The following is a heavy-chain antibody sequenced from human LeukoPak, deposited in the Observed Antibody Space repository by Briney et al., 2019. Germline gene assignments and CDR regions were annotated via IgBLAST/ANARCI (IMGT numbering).Heavy chain of an antibody. Sequence: PGGSLRLSCAASGFIVNTNYMTWVRQAPGRGLEWVSFIYADGNTYYAASVKGRFTISRDISKNAVYLQMNSLRAEDTAVYYCARDSYGDATFDSWGQGTLVTGSS. CDR1: GFIVNTNY. D-gene: IGHD4-17*01. CDR3: ARDSYGDATFDS. V-gene: IGHV3-53*01. J-gene: IGHJ4*02. CDR2: IYADGNT.